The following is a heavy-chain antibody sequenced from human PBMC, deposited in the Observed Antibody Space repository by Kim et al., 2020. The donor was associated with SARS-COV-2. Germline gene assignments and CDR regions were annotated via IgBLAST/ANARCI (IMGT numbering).Heavy chain of an antibody. J-gene: IGHJ4*02. D-gene: IGHD3-10*01. CDR3: ARLSCVERRRGLMVRGVIISPFFDY. CDR2: IYPGDSDT. CDR1: GYSFTSYW. Sequence: GESLKISCKGSGYSFTSYWIGWVRQMPGKGLEWMGIIYPGDSDTRYSPSFQGQVTISADKSISTAYLQWSSLKASDTGMYYCARLSCVERRRGLMVRGVIISPFFDYWGQGTLVTVSS. V-gene: IGHV5-51*01.